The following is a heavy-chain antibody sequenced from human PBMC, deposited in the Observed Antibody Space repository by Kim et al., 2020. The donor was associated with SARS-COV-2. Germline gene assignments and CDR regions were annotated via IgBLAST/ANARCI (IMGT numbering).Heavy chain of an antibody. V-gene: IGHV1-2*04. CDR3: ARDLSRYYEWSAFDI. D-gene: IGHD1-26*01. J-gene: IGHJ3*02. CDR2: INPNSGGT. Sequence: ASVKVSCKASGYTFTGYYMHWVRQAPGQGLEWMGWINPNSGGTNYAQKFQGWVTMTRDTSISTAYMELSRLRSDDTAVYYCARDLSRYYEWSAFDIWGQGTMVTVSS. CDR1: GYTFTGYY.